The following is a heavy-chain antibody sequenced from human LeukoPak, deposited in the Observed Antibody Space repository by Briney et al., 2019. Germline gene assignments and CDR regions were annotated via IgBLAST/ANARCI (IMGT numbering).Heavy chain of an antibody. Sequence: PGGSLRLSCAASGFTFSSYSMNWVRQAPGKGLEWVSSISSSSSYIYYADSVKGRFTISRDNAKNSLYLQMNSLRAEDTAVYYCARVRSTVEGAFDIWGQGTMVTVSS. D-gene: IGHD4-17*01. CDR1: GFTFSSYS. V-gene: IGHV3-21*01. J-gene: IGHJ3*02. CDR3: ARVRSTVEGAFDI. CDR2: ISSSSSYI.